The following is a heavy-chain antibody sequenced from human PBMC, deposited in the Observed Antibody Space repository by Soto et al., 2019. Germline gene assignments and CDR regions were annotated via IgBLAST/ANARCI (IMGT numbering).Heavy chain of an antibody. D-gene: IGHD3-22*01. Sequence: PDTPSLTCNVTGGSISSSCYYWVWFRQPPGTGLEGIGSIYYSGSTHDNPPLKSRVTISVDTSNNQSSLKLSSVTAADTAVYYCARRLYYDSSGFEGGGMDVWGQGTTGTVS. J-gene: IGHJ6*02. CDR3: ARRLYYDSSGFEGGGMDV. CDR1: GGSISSSCYY. CDR2: IYYSGST. V-gene: IGHV4-39*01.